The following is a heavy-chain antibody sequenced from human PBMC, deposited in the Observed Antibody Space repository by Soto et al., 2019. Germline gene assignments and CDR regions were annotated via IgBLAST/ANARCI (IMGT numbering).Heavy chain of an antibody. CDR1: GFTVSSNY. J-gene: IGHJ2*01. D-gene: IGHD3-10*01. V-gene: IGHV3-66*01. CDR2: IYTSGGT. CDR3: ARDRGFGELARGGYFDL. Sequence: EMQLVESGGGLVQPGGSLRLSCAASGFTVSSNYMSWVRQAPGEGLEWVSVIYTSGGTYYADSVKGRFTISRDNSKNTLYLQMNSLRPEDTAVYYCARDRGFGELARGGYFDLWGRGTLVTVSS.